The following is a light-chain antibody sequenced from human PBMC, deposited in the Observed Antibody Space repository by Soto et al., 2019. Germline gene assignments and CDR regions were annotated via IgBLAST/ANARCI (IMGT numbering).Light chain of an antibody. J-gene: IGKJ4*01. CDR1: QDINSW. Sequence: DIQMTQSPSSVSASVGDRVTITCRASQDINSWLTWYQQKPGKAPKVLIYIASRLQSGVPSRSSGRGSGTDFSLTISNLQPEDFATYFCQQSKTFPLTFGGGTKVDIK. CDR2: IAS. CDR3: QQSKTFPLT. V-gene: IGKV1-12*01.